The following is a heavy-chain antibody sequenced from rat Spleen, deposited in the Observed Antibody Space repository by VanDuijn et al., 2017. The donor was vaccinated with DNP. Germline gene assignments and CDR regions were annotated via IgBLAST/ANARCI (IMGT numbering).Heavy chain of an antibody. D-gene: IGHD1-12*02. CDR3: TRDQDYYYDGGYYPTMDA. J-gene: IGHJ4*01. V-gene: IGHV2S12*01. Sequence: QVQLKESGPGLVQPSQTLSLTCTVSGFSLTGYHVDWVRQPPGKGLEWIAAMSSGGSTYYNSALKSRLSISRDTSKSQVFLELNSLQTEDTATYYCTRDQDYYYDGGYYPTMDAWGQGTSVTVSS. CDR2: MSSGGST. CDR1: GFSLTGYH.